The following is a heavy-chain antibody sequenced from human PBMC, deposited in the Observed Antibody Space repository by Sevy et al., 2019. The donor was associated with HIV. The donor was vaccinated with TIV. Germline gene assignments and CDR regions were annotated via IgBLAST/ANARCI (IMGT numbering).Heavy chain of an antibody. J-gene: IGHJ3*02. Sequence: GGSLRLSCAASGFTFDDYGMSWVRQAPGKGPEWVSGINWNGGSTGYADSVKGRFTISRDNAKNSLYLQMNSLRAEDTALYYCAREGDVAAAGPIDAFDIWGQGTMVTVSS. D-gene: IGHD6-13*01. CDR1: GFTFDDYG. CDR3: AREGDVAAAGPIDAFDI. V-gene: IGHV3-20*04. CDR2: INWNGGST.